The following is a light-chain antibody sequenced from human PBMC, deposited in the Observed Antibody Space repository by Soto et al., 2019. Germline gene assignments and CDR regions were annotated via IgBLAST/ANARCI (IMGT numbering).Light chain of an antibody. CDR1: QSVSSSY. J-gene: IGKJ1*01. V-gene: IGKV3-20*01. CDR3: QQYGTSPPT. CDR2: GAS. Sequence: EIVLTQSPGTLSLSPGERATLSCRASQSVSSSYLAWYHQKPGQAPRLLIYGASSRATGIPDRFSGSGSGTDFTLTISRMETEDFAVFYCQQYGTSPPTFGQGTKVDIK.